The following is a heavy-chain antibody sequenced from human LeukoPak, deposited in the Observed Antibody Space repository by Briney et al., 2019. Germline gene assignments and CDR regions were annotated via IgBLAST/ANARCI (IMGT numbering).Heavy chain of an antibody. CDR2: ISYDGSNK. J-gene: IGHJ6*02. V-gene: IGHV3-30-3*01. CDR3: ARDLTVTDYYYYGMDV. CDR1: GFTFSSYA. Sequence: GGSLRLSCSASGFTFSSYAMSWVRQAPGKGLEWVAVISYDGSNKYYADAVKGRFTISRDNSKNTLYLQMNSLRAEDTAVYYCARDLTVTDYYYYGMDVWGQGTTVTVSS. D-gene: IGHD4-11*01.